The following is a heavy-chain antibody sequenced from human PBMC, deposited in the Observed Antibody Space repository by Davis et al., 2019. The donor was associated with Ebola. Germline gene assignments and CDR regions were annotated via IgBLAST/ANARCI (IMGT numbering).Heavy chain of an antibody. V-gene: IGHV3-11*06. CDR1: GFTFSTYA. CDR3: ARDLWQKLGNQYYYHGMDV. CDR2: MSGDSLYT. Sequence: GESLKISCAASGFTFSTYAMSWVRQAPGKGLEWVAYMSGDSLYTNYADSVRGRFTISRDDAKNSLYLQMNSLRAEDTAVYYCARDLWQKLGNQYYYHGMDVWGQGTTVTVSS. D-gene: IGHD2/OR15-2a*01. J-gene: IGHJ6*02.